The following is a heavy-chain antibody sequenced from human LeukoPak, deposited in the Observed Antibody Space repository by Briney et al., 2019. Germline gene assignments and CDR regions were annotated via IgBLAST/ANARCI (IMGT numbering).Heavy chain of an antibody. D-gene: IGHD3-16*01. V-gene: IGHV1-2*02. CDR2: INPNSGGT. CDR1: GYTFTGYY. Sequence: ASVNVSCNASGYTFTGYYMHWVRQAPAQGHGWMGWINPNSGGTNYAQKFQGRVTMTRDTSISTAYMELSRLSSDDAAVYYCARALGAPDYWGQGTLVTVSS. J-gene: IGHJ4*02. CDR3: ARALGAPDY.